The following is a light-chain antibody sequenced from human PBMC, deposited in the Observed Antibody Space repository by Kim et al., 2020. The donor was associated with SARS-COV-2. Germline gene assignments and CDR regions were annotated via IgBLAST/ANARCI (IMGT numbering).Light chain of an antibody. V-gene: IGKV3-20*01. CDR2: GAS. CDR3: QQYGSSPWT. J-gene: IGKJ1*01. Sequence: EIVLTQSPGTLSLSPGERATLSCRASQSVSNSYLAWYQQKPGQPPRLLIYGASSRATGIPDRFSGSGSGTDFTLTISRLEPEDFAVYYCQQYGSSPWTFGQGTKVDIK. CDR1: QSVSNSY.